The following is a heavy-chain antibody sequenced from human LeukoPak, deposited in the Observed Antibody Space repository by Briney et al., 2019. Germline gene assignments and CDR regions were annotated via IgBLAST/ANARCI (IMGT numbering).Heavy chain of an antibody. CDR2: IYPGDSDT. D-gene: IGHD3-9*01. J-gene: IGHJ3*02. Sequence: GESLKISCKGSGYSFTSYWIGWVRQMPGKGLEWMGIIYPGDSDTRYSPSFQGQVTISADKSISTAYLQWSSLKASDTAMYYCATTRRQVINAFDIWGQGTMVTVPS. CDR3: ATTRRQVINAFDI. V-gene: IGHV5-51*01. CDR1: GYSFTSYW.